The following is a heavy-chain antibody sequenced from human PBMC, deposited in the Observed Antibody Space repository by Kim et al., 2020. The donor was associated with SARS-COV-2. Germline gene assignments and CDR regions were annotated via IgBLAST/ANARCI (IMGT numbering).Heavy chain of an antibody. CDR3: AREPAYSGSPPSDY. CDR2: INSNSRAI. D-gene: IGHD1-26*01. CDR1: GFTFSSYS. V-gene: IGHV3-48*04. Sequence: GGSLRLSCAASGFTFSSYSMNWVRQAPGKGLEWVSYINSNSRAIHYADSVKGRFTISRDNAKNSLYLQMNSLRAEDTAVYYCAREPAYSGSPPSDYWGQG. J-gene: IGHJ4*02.